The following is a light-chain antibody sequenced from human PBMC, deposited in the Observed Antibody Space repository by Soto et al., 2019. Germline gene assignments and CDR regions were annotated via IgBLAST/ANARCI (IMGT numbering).Light chain of an antibody. Sequence: ENVLTQSPGSLSLSPGERATLSCRASQSVSSSFLAWYQQNPGQAPRLLIYGASSRATGIPDRFSGSGSGTDFTLTTSRLEPEDFAVYYCQQYDSSPVTFGQGTKVEIK. J-gene: IGKJ1*01. CDR1: QSVSSSF. V-gene: IGKV3-20*01. CDR3: QQYDSSPVT. CDR2: GAS.